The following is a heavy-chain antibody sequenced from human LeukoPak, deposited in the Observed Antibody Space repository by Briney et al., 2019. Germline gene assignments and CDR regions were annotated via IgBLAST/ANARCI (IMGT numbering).Heavy chain of an antibody. CDR3: ARLDYVDAFDI. J-gene: IGHJ3*02. CDR1: GFTFSSYT. V-gene: IGHV3-21*01. D-gene: IGHD4-17*01. Sequence: GGSLRLSCAASGFTFSSYTMNWVRQAPGKGLEWVSSISSSSTYIYYADSLKGRFTISRDNAKNSLYLQMNSLRAEDTAVYYCARLDYVDAFDIWGQGTMVTVSS. CDR2: ISSSSTYI.